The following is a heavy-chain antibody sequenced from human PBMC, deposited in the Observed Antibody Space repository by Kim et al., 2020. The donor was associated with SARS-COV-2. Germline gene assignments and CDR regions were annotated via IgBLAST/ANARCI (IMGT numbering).Heavy chain of an antibody. CDR2: ISYDGSNK. V-gene: IGHV3-33*05. CDR1: GFTFSSYG. CDR3: ATLGNDILTGYYMGYFDY. D-gene: IGHD3-9*01. J-gene: IGHJ4*02. Sequence: GGSLRLSCGASGFTFSSYGMHWVRQAPGKGLEWVAVISYDGSNKYYADSVKGRFTISRDNSKNTLYLQMNSLRAEDTAVYYCATLGNDILTGYYMGYFDYWGQGTLVTVSS.